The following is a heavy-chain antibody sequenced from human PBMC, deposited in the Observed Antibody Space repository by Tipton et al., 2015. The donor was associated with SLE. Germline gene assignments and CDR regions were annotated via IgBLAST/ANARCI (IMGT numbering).Heavy chain of an antibody. J-gene: IGHJ4*02. CDR1: GYTFTTHG. Sequence: QLVQSGPEVKKPGASVKVSCKTSGYTFTTHGIAWVRQAPGQGLEWVGWISTSNGDTKYAQSVQGRVTMTTDTSTRTVYMELGSMRSDELAVYYCARDDNCDGVFYIAYWGQGAQVTVSS. V-gene: IGHV1-18*03. D-gene: IGHD2-21*01. CDR2: ISTSNGDT. CDR3: ARDDNCDGVFYIAY.